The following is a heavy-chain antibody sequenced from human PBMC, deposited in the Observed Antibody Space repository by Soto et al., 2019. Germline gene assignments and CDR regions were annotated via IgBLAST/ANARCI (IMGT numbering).Heavy chain of an antibody. CDR1: GGTFSSYT. D-gene: IGHD6-19*01. V-gene: IGHV1-69*02. J-gene: IGHJ4*02. CDR2: IIPILGIA. CDR3: ARGSVAVAGVIDY. Sequence: SVKVSCKASGGTFSSYTISWVRQAPGQGLEWMGRIIPILGIANYAQKFQGRVTITADKSTSTAYMELSSLRSEDTAVYYCARGSVAVAGVIDYWGQGTLVTVS.